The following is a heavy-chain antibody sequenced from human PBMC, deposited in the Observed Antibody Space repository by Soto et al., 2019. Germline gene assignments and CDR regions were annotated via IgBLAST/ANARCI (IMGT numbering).Heavy chain of an antibody. J-gene: IGHJ4*02. CDR2: INHSGST. CDR3: ARVKYYDYIWGSSISFPFDY. D-gene: IGHD3-16*01. Sequence: QVQLRQWGARLLKPSETQSLTCAVYGGSFSTYYYWSWIRQPPGKGLEWIGEINHSGSTNYNPSLKSRVIISVDTSKNQFSLKLSSVTAADTAVYYCARVKYYDYIWGSSISFPFDYWGQGTLVTVSS. CDR1: GGSFSTYYY. V-gene: IGHV4-34*01.